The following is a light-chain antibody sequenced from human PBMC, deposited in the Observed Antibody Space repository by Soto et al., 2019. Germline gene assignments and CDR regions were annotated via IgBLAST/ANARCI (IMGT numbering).Light chain of an antibody. J-gene: IGLJ1*01. CDR1: SSDVGGYNY. Sequence: QPVLTQPRSVSGSPGQAVTISCTGTSSDVGGYNYVSWYQQHPGKAPKLMIYDVSKRPSGVPDRFSGSKSGNMASLTISGLQAEDEADYYCCSYAGSYTLGVFGTGTKLTVL. V-gene: IGLV2-11*01. CDR2: DVS. CDR3: CSYAGSYTLGV.